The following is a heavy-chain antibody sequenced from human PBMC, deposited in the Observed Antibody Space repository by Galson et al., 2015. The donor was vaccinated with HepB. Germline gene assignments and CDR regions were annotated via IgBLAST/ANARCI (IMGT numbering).Heavy chain of an antibody. CDR1: GFTFSSYA. Sequence: SLRLSCAASGFTFSSYAMSWVRQAPGKGLEWVSAISGSGGSTYYADSVKGRFTISRDNSKNTLYLQMNSLRAEDTAVYYCAKDSASTYYDFWSGYYTIAGFDYWGQGTLVTVSS. J-gene: IGHJ4*02. CDR2: ISGSGGST. D-gene: IGHD3-3*01. V-gene: IGHV3-23*01. CDR3: AKDSASTYYDFWSGYYTIAGFDY.